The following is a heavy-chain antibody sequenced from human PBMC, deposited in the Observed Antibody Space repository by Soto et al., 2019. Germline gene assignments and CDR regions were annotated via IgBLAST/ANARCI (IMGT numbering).Heavy chain of an antibody. J-gene: IGHJ6*02. CDR1: GFTFRSCA. Sequence: EVQLLESGGGLVQPGGSLRLSCAASGFTFRSCAMGWVRQAPGKGLEWVSDIIDSGASTYYADSVKGRFTISRDNSKSARYLQMNSLRAEDTALYYCAKGRSYYYYYGVDVWGQGTTVTVSS. CDR3: AKGRSYYYYYGVDV. CDR2: IIDSGAST. V-gene: IGHV3-23*01.